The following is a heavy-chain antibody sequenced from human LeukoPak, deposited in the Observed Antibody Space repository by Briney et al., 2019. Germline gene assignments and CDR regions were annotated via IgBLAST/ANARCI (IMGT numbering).Heavy chain of an antibody. D-gene: IGHD3-22*01. V-gene: IGHV4-59*01. J-gene: IGHJ3*02. CDR3: ARDIGRSLYYDSSGYSHDAFDI. CDR2: IYYTGST. Sequence: SETLSLTCTVSGGSINGYYWSWIRQPPGKGLEWIGLIYYTGSTNYNPSLKSRVTISVDTSKNQFSLKLSSVTAADTAVYYCARDIGRSLYYDSSGYSHDAFDIWGQGTMVTVSS. CDR1: GGSINGYY.